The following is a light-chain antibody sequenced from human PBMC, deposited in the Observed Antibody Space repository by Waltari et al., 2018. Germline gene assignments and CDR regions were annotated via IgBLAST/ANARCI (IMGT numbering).Light chain of an antibody. CDR2: WAA. J-gene: IGKJ1*01. Sequence: DIVMTQSPESLAVSLGERATINCKSSQSLLYYSNDKNYLAWYQQKPGQPPKLLIYWAATRQSGVPDRFSGSWSGTDFTLTISSLQAEDVAVYYCQQYYSRRTFGQGTKVEIK. V-gene: IGKV4-1*01. CDR1: QSLLYYSNDKNY. CDR3: QQYYSRRT.